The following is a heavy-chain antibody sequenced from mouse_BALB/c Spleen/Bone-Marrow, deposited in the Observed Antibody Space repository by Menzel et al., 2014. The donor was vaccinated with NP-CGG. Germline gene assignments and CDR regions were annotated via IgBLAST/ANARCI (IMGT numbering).Heavy chain of an antibody. CDR2: ITPSTGYI. CDR3: ARPRLAY. CDR1: GYTFTSYW. V-gene: IGHV1-7*01. J-gene: IGHJ3*01. Sequence: QVQLKDSGAELAKPGASVKMSCKASGYTFTSYWMHWIKQRPGQGLEWIGYITPSTGYIEYNQKFKDKATLTADKSSSTAYMQLSSLTADDSAVYCCARPRLAYWGQGTLVTVSA.